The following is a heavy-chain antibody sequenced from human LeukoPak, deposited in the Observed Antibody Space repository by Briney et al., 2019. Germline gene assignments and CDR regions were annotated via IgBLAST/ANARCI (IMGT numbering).Heavy chain of an antibody. J-gene: IGHJ6*03. D-gene: IGHD5-12*01. V-gene: IGHV3-7*01. CDR1: GFTFSSYW. CDR2: IKQDGSEK. CDR3: ARVIGEWLRPYYYYYMDV. Sequence: GGSLRLSCAAFGFTFSSYWMSWVRQAPGKGLEWVANIKQDGSEKYYVDSVKGRFTISRDNAKNSLYLQMNSLRAEDTAVYYCARVIGEWLRPYYYYYMDVWGKGTTVTVSS.